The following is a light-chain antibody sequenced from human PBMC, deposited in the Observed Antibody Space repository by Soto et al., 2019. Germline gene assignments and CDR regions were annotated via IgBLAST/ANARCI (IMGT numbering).Light chain of an antibody. Sequence: QSVLTQPPSVSGAPGQRVTISCTGSSSNIGAGSDVRWYQQVPGTAPKLLVYGSYNRPSGVPDRFSGSKSGTSASLAITGLQAEDEADFYCQSYDSSLSAWVFGTGTKVTVL. CDR2: GSY. J-gene: IGLJ1*01. CDR1: SSNIGAGSD. CDR3: QSYDSSLSAWV. V-gene: IGLV1-40*01.